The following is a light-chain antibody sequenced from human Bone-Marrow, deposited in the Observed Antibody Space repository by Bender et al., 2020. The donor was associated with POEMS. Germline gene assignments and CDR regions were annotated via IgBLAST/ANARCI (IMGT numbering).Light chain of an antibody. CDR2: EVT. V-gene: IGLV2-23*02. CDR3: CSYAGSTTFLV. CDR1: SSDVGSYNL. J-gene: IGLJ2*01. Sequence: QSALTQPASVSGSPGQSITISCTGTSSDVGSYNLVSWYRHHPGKAPKLLIYEVTKRPSGISNRFSGSKSGNTASLTISGLQAEDEADYYCCSYAGSTTFLVFGGGTKLTVL.